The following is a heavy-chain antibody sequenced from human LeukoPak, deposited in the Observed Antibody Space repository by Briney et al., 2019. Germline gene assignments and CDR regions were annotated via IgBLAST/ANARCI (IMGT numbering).Heavy chain of an antibody. CDR1: GGSISSSNYY. CDR3: ARTRYYYNSRSYGAPYYFDY. V-gene: IGHV4-39*01. J-gene: IGHJ4*02. Sequence: PSETLSLTCTVSGGSISSSNYYWGWIRQPPGKGLEWIGSIYYSGSTYYNTSLKSRVTISLDTSKNQFSLKLSSVTAADTAVYYCARTRYYYNSRSYGAPYYFDYWGQGTLVTVSS. CDR2: IYYSGST. D-gene: IGHD3-10*01.